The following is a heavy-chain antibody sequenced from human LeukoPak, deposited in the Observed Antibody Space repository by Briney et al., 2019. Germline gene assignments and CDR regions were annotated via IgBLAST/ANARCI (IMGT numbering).Heavy chain of an antibody. Sequence: SETLSLTXTVSGGSISSGSYYWSWIRQPAGKGLEWIGRIYTSGSTNYNPSLKSRVTISVDTSKNQFSLKLSSVTAADTAAYYCASSQYDFWSGYRVRGNWFDPWGQGTLVTVSS. J-gene: IGHJ5*02. CDR3: ASSQYDFWSGYRVRGNWFDP. D-gene: IGHD3-3*01. CDR1: GGSISSGSYY. V-gene: IGHV4-61*02. CDR2: IYTSGST.